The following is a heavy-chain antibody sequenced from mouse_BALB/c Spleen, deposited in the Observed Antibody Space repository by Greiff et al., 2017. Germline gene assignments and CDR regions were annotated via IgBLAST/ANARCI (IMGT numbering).Heavy chain of an antibody. V-gene: IGHV10-1*02. CDR1: GFTFNTYA. D-gene: IGHD1-1*01. J-gene: IGHJ4*01. CDR2: IRSKSNNYAT. CDR3: VRKSGSRDDYAMDY. Sequence: DAGGGLVQPKGSLKLSCAASGFTFNTYAMNWVRQAPGKGLEWVARIRSKSNNYATYYADSVKDRFTISREDSQSMLYLQMNNLKTEDTAMYECVRKSGSRDDYAMDYWGQGTSVTVSS.